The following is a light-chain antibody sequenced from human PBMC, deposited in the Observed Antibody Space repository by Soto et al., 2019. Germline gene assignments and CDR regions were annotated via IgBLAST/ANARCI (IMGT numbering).Light chain of an antibody. Sequence: DIQMTQSPSSLSASVGDRVTITCRASRSVGTYLNWYQHKAGTVPKLLIYAASHLQSGVPSRFSGSGSGTDFTLTISSLQPEDFATYYCQQSYSPLMYPFGQGTKLEIK. CDR2: AAS. CDR3: QQSYSPLMYP. CDR1: RSVGTY. J-gene: IGKJ2*01. V-gene: IGKV1-39*01.